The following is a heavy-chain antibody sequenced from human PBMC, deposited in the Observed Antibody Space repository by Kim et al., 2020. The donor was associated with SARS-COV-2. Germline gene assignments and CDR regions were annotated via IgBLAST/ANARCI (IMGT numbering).Heavy chain of an antibody. Sequence: ASVKVSCKASGYTFTSYAMHWVRQAPGQRLEWMGWTNAGNGNTKYSQKFQGRVNITRDTSASTAYMELSSLRSEDTDVYYWARSPDIVATISLDYWGRGTLVTVPS. V-gene: IGHV1-3*01. CDR2: TNAGNGNT. CDR1: GYTFTSYA. D-gene: IGHD5-12*01. J-gene: IGHJ4*02. CDR3: ARSPDIVATISLDY.